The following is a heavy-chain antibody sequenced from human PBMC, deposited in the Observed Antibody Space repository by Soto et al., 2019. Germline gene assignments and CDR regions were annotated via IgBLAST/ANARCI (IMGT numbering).Heavy chain of an antibody. V-gene: IGHV4-31*03. Sequence: SETLSLTCTVSGGSISSGGYYWSWIRQHPGKGLEWIGYIYYSGSTYYNPSLKSRVTISVDTSKNQFSLKLSSVTAADTAVYYCARSSGYGHDFDYWGQGTLVTVSS. J-gene: IGHJ4*02. CDR1: GGSISSGGYY. CDR3: ARSSGYGHDFDY. D-gene: IGHD3-22*01. CDR2: IYYSGST.